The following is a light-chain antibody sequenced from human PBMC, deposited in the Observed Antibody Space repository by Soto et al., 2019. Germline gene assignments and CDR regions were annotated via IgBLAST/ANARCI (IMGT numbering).Light chain of an antibody. J-gene: IGLJ1*01. CDR1: SSNIGSNA. V-gene: IGLV1-44*01. Sequence: QTVLTQPPSASGTPGQRVTISCSGSSSNIGSNAVNWYQHLPGTAPNLLIFTDSQRPSGVPDRFSGSRSGTSASLAISGLQSEDEADYYCASWDGSLIGHVFGTGTKLTVL. CDR3: ASWDGSLIGHV. CDR2: TDS.